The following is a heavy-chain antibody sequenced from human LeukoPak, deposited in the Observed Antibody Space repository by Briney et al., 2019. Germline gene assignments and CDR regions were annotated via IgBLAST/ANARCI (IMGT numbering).Heavy chain of an antibody. V-gene: IGHV4-39*01. Sequence: KPSETLSLTCTVSGGSISSSSYYWGWIRQPPGKGLEWIGSIYYTGNTDYNPSLKGRVTMSVDKSKSQFSLKLNSVTAADTAMYYCARLCITSSCFAWDYWGQGTLVTVSS. CDR1: GGSISSSSYY. CDR3: ARLCITSSCFAWDY. CDR2: IYYTGNT. D-gene: IGHD6-19*01. J-gene: IGHJ4*02.